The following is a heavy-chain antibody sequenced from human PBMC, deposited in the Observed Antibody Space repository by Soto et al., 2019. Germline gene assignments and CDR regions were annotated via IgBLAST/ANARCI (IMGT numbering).Heavy chain of an antibody. V-gene: IGHV1-2*02. CDR2: INPNSGGT. Sequence: ASVKVSCKASGYTFTGYYIHWVRQAPGQGLEWMGWINPNSGGTHYALKFQGRVTMTRDTSIMTAYMELSSLTSDDTAVFYCARGRSLYDSATFYSDYWGQGTLVTVSS. CDR3: ARGRSLYDSATFYSDY. J-gene: IGHJ4*02. D-gene: IGHD3-10*01. CDR1: GYTFTGYY.